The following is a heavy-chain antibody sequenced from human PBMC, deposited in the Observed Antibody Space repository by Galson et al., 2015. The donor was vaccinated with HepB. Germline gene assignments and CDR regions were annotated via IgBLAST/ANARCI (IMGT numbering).Heavy chain of an antibody. CDR2: INPYSRDT. Sequence: SVKVSCKASGYTFSSYSITWVRQAPGQGLEWMGWINPYSRDTEYAQNFQGRVTLTADTSTTTAYMELRSLRSDDTAVYFCARGALLLGVGATQNNWFDPWGQRTLVTVSS. D-gene: IGHD2-15*01. CDR3: ARGALLLGVGATQNNWFDP. J-gene: IGHJ5*02. CDR1: GYTFSSYS. V-gene: IGHV1-18*01.